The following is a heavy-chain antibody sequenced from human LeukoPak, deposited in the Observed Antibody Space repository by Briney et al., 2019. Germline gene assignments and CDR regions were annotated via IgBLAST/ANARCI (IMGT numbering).Heavy chain of an antibody. CDR2: ISYDGSNK. V-gene: IGHV3-30-3*01. Sequence: GGSLRLSCAASGFTFSSYAMHWVRQAPGKGLEWVAVISYDGSNKYYADSVKGRFTISRDNSKNTLYLRMNSLRAEDTAVYYCARGVADRQVAARHTHYYYYYMDVWGKGTTVTVSS. J-gene: IGHJ6*03. CDR1: GFTFSSYA. CDR3: ARGVADRQVAARHTHYYYYYMDV. D-gene: IGHD6-6*01.